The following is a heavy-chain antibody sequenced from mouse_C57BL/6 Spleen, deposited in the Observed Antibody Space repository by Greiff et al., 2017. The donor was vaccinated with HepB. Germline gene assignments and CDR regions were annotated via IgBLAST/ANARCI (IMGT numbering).Heavy chain of an antibody. CDR3: ARPTVVPYWYFDV. CDR1: GYAFSSYW. Sequence: LQESGAELVKPGASVKISCKASGYAFSSYWMNWVKQRPGKGLEWIGQIYPGDGDTNYNGKFKGKATLTADKSSSTAYMQLSSLTSEDSAVYFCARPTVVPYWYFDVWGTGTTVTVSS. D-gene: IGHD1-1*01. V-gene: IGHV1-80*01. CDR2: IYPGDGDT. J-gene: IGHJ1*03.